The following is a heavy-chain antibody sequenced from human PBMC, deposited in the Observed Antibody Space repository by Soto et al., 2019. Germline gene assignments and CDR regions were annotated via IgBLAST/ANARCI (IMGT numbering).Heavy chain of an antibody. CDR2: INHSGST. D-gene: IGHD3-3*01. V-gene: IGHV4-34*01. CDR1: GGSFSGYY. Sequence: ASETLSLTCAVYGGSFSGYYWSWIRQPPGKGLGGVGEINHSGSTNYNPSLKSRVTISVDTSKNQFSLKLSYVTAADTAVYYCARGSQEWQGPPMDDDYWGRGTLVTVSS. J-gene: IGHJ4*02. CDR3: ARGSQEWQGPPMDDDY.